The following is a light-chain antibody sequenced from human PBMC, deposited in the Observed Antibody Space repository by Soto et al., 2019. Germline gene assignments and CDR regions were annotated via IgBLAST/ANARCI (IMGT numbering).Light chain of an antibody. CDR2: ATS. CDR1: QNIDNY. J-gene: IGKJ5*01. Sequence: DIQMTQSPSSLSASLGDRVTITCRASQNIDNYLNWYQLKPGKAPKLLIYATSTLQSGVPSRFSGSGSGTEFTLSISSLQPEDVATYYCQQLNSYPITFGQGTRLEIK. CDR3: QQLNSYPIT. V-gene: IGKV1-9*01.